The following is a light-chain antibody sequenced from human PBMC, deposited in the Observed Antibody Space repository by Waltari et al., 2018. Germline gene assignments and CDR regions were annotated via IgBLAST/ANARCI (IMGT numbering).Light chain of an antibody. V-gene: IGKV3-20*01. CDR2: GAS. Sequence: ELVLTQSPGTLSLSPGERATLSCRASQSVSSSYLAWYQQKPGQAPRLLIYGASGRATGIPDRFSGSGSGTDFTLTISRLEPEHFAVYYCQQYGSSPRYTFGQGTKLEIK. CDR1: QSVSSSY. J-gene: IGKJ2*01. CDR3: QQYGSSPRYT.